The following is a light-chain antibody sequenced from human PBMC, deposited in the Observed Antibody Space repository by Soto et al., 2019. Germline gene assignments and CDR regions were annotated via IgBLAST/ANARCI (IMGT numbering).Light chain of an antibody. CDR2: GVS. CDR1: QSVRYNY. Sequence: VFTQSPCTLSLSPGEGATLSCRASQSVRYNYLAWYQQKPGQAPRLLIYGVSTRATGIPDRFSGSGSGTDFTLTINSLQSEDFAVYYCQPYNNWPLTFGGGTKVDIK. V-gene: IGKV3D-15*01. J-gene: IGKJ4*01. CDR3: QPYNNWPLT.